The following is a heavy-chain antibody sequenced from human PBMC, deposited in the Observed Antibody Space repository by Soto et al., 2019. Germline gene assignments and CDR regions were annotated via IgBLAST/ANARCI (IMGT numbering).Heavy chain of an antibody. Sequence: QVQLQESGPGLVKPSETLSLTCTVSRGSITSYYWSWVRQPPGRGLEWIGYIYYSGTTNYNPSLKSRVTISVDTFKNQFSLTLTSVTAADTAVYYCARGYSYGFSYYYYQYMDVWGKGTTVTVSS. D-gene: IGHD5-18*01. CDR2: IYYSGTT. CDR1: RGSITSYY. V-gene: IGHV4-59*01. CDR3: ARGYSYGFSYYYYQYMDV. J-gene: IGHJ6*03.